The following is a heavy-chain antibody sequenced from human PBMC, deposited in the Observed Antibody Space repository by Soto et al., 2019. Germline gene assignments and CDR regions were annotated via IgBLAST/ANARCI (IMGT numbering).Heavy chain of an antibody. J-gene: IGHJ4*02. Sequence: PGGSLRLSCAASGFTFSDYYMSWIRQAPGKGLEWVSYISSSGSTIYYADSVKGRFTIPRDNAKNSLYLQMNSLRAEDTAVYYCARFGSHIVATPFDYWGQGTLVTVSS. CDR1: GFTFSDYY. D-gene: IGHD5-12*01. CDR2: ISSSGSTI. V-gene: IGHV3-11*01. CDR3: ARFGSHIVATPFDY.